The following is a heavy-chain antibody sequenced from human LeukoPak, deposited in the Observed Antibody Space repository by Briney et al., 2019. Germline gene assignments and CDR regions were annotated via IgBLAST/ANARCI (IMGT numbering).Heavy chain of an antibody. CDR1: GYTFTSYG. CDR3: ARADIVVVPADSWFDP. Sequence: ASVTVSCKASGYTFTSYGISWVRQAPGQGLEWMGWISAYNGNTNYAQKLQGRVTMTTDTSTSTAYMEPRSLRSDDTAVYYCARADIVVVPADSWFDPWGQGTLVTVSS. V-gene: IGHV1-18*04. J-gene: IGHJ5*02. CDR2: ISAYNGNT. D-gene: IGHD2-2*01.